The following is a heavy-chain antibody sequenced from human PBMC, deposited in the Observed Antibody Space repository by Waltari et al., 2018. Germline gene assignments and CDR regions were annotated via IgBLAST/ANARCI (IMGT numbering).Heavy chain of an antibody. D-gene: IGHD2-15*01. V-gene: IGHV4-59*01. J-gene: IGHJ4*02. Sequence: QVQLQESGPGQEKPSETLSLSCTVSGGSISSYYWNWIRQPPEKGLEWMGYVSYSGSTNYSPSLKSRVTISVDMSKNQFSLKLSSVTAADTAVYYCARGYCSGGSCPIDHWGQGTLVTVSS. CDR2: VSYSGST. CDR3: ARGYCSGGSCPIDH. CDR1: GGSISSYY.